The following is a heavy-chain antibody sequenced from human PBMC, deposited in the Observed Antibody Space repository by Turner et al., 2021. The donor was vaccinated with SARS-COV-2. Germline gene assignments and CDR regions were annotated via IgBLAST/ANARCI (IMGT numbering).Heavy chain of an antibody. CDR1: GYTFTSYG. CDR3: ARDRLEAGTDYFDY. J-gene: IGHJ4*02. D-gene: IGHD6-19*01. CDR2: IRAYNGNT. Sequence: QVQLVRSGAEVKKPGAAVKVLRKPSGYTFTSYGISWVRQAPGQGLEWMGWIRAYNGNTNYAQKLQGRVTIARTTTTNTAYKELRGLGADDTAVYCCARDRLEAGTDYFDYWGQGTLVTVSS. V-gene: IGHV1-18*01.